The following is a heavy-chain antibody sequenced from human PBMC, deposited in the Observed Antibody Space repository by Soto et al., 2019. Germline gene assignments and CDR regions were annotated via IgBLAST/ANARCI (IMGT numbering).Heavy chain of an antibody. J-gene: IGHJ5*02. Sequence: QVQLQESGPGLVKPSETLSLTCTVSGGSISGYYWIWIRQSPGKGLEWVGYIHHTGSTNYNPFLKSRVTISVDTSKNQFSLSLTSVTAADTAVYYCARHQPNRLGDWFDPWGQGFVVTVSS. CDR1: GGSISGYY. D-gene: IGHD3-10*01. V-gene: IGHV4-59*08. CDR2: IHHTGST. CDR3: ARHQPNRLGDWFDP.